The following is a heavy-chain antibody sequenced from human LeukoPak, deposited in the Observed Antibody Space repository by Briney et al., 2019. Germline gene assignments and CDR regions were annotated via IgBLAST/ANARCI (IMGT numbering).Heavy chain of an antibody. CDR3: ARIPPPPAAGHYYYYGMDV. Sequence: ASVKVSCKASGYTFTGYGISWVRQAPGQGLEWMGWINTNTGNPTYAQGFTGRFVFSLDTSVSTAYLQISSLKAEDTAVYYCARIPPPPAAGHYYYYGMDVWGQGTTVTVSS. D-gene: IGHD6-13*01. CDR2: INTNTGNP. CDR1: GYTFTGYG. V-gene: IGHV7-4-1*02. J-gene: IGHJ6*02.